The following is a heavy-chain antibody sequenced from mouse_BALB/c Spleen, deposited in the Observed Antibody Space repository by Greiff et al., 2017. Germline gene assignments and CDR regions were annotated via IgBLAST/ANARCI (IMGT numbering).Heavy chain of an antibody. J-gene: IGHJ2*01. CDR1: GFTFSSYA. Sequence: EVQRVESGGGLVKPGGSLKLSCAASGFTFSSYAMSWVRQTPEKRLEWVATISSGGSYTYYPDSVKGRFTISRDNAKNTLYLQMSSLRSEDTAMYYCARHEPYFDYWGQGTTLTVSS. V-gene: IGHV5-9-3*01. CDR2: ISSGGSYT. CDR3: ARHEPYFDY.